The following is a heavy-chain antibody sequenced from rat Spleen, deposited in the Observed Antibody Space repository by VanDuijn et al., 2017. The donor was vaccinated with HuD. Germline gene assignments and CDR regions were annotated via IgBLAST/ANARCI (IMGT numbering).Heavy chain of an antibody. CDR3: VRHGYTRYYFDY. Sequence: EVQLVESGGGLVQPGRSLKLSCAASGFTFNDHFMAWVRQAPTKGLEWVATISYDGSNTYYRDSVKGRFTISRDNAKSTLYLQMDSLRSEDTASYYCVRHGYTRYYFDYWGQGVMVTVSS. J-gene: IGHJ2*01. CDR2: ISYDGSNT. CDR1: GFTFNDHF. D-gene: IGHD1-9*01. V-gene: IGHV5-7*01.